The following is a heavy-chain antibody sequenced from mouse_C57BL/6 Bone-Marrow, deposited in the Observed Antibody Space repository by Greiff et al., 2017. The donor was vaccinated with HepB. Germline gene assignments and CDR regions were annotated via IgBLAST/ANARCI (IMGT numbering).Heavy chain of an antibody. J-gene: IGHJ3*01. D-gene: IGHD2-4*01. CDR3: ARVITT. Sequence: EVQLVESGGGLVKPGGSLKLSCAASGFTFSSYAMSWVRQTPEKRLEWVATISDGGSYTYYPDNVKGRFTISRDNAKNNLYLQRSHLKSEDTAMYYCARVITTGGQGTLVTVSA. CDR2: ISDGGSYT. CDR1: GFTFSSYA. V-gene: IGHV5-4*01.